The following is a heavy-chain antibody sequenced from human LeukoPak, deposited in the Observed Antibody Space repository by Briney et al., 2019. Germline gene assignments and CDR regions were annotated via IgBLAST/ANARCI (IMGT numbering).Heavy chain of an antibody. CDR3: ARGAVVVPAAMGPFDY. CDR1: GVSISSYY. CDR2: VYYSGYT. J-gene: IGHJ4*02. V-gene: IGHV4-59*01. Sequence: ASETLSLTCTVSGVSISSYYWSWIRQPPGQGLECIGYVYYSGYTNYNPSLKSRVTISVDTSKNHLSLKLSSVTAADTAVYYCARGAVVVPAAMGPFDYWGQGILVTVSS. D-gene: IGHD2-2*01.